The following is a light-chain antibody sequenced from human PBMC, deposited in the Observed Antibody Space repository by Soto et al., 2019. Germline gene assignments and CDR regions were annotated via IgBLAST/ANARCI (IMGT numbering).Light chain of an antibody. Sequence: SYELTQPPSVSVAPGETARITCGGNNIGSKSVHWYQQKPGQAPVLVIYYDSDRPSGSPERFSGSNSGNTATLTISRVEAGDDADYYCQVWDSSSDHVVFGGGTKVTVL. CDR2: YDS. J-gene: IGLJ2*01. CDR3: QVWDSSSDHVV. CDR1: NIGSKS. V-gene: IGLV3-21*04.